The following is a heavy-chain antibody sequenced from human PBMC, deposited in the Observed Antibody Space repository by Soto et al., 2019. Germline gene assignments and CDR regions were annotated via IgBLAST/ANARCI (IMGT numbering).Heavy chain of an antibody. CDR2: FYHSGSI. CDR1: GGSISSGGYS. J-gene: IGHJ5*02. Sequence: SETLSLTCAVSGGSISSGGYSWSWIRQPPGKGLEWIGYFYHSGSIYYNPSLKSRVTISVATSKSQFSLRMTSVTAADTAIYYCARGEWADRFANWGQGTLVTVS. CDR3: ARGEWADRFAN. D-gene: IGHD1-26*01. V-gene: IGHV4-30-2*01.